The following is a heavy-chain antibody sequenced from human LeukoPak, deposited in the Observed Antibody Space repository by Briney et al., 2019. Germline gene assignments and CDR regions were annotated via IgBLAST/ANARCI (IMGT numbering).Heavy chain of an antibody. CDR2: IWYDGSNK. V-gene: IGHV3-33*01. D-gene: IGHD3-10*01. Sequence: GGSLRLSCAASGFTFSSYGMHWVRQAPGKGLEWVAVIWYDGSNKYYADSVKGRFTISRDNSKNTLYLQMNSLRAEDTAVYYCARSNSGLNNWFDPWGQGTLVTVSS. CDR3: ARSNSGLNNWFDP. J-gene: IGHJ5*02. CDR1: GFTFSSYG.